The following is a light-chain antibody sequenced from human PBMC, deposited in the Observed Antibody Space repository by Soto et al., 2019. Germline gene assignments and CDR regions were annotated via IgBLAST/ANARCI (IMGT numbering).Light chain of an antibody. CDR1: QSVSSY. CDR3: QQRSNWPFFT. J-gene: IGKJ3*01. V-gene: IGKV3-11*01. Sequence: EIVLTQSPATLSLSPGERATLSCRASQSVSSYLAWYQQKPGQAPRLLNYDASNRATGIPARFSGSGSGTDFTLTISSLEPEDFAVYYCQQRSNWPFFTFGPGTKVDVK. CDR2: DAS.